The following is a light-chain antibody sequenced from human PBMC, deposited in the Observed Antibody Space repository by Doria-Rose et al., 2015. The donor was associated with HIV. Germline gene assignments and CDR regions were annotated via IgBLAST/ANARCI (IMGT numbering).Light chain of an antibody. J-gene: IGKJ1*01. CDR2: AAS. Sequence: AIRMTQSPSSLSASTGDSVTITCRASQDISNYLAWYQQKPGKAPKLLIYAASTLQSGVPARFSGSGSGTDFTLTISCLQSEDFAAYYCQQDYSYPPTFGQGTKVEVK. CDR1: QDISNY. V-gene: IGKV1-8*01. CDR3: QQDYSYPPT.